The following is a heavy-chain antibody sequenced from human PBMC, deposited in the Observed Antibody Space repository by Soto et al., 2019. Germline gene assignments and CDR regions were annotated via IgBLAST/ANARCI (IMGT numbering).Heavy chain of an antibody. D-gene: IGHD2-15*01. Sequence: SETLSLTCAVYGGSFSGYYWSWIRQPPGKGLEWIGEINHSGSTNYNPSLKSRVTISVDTSKNQFSLKLSSVTAADTAVYYCARVHCSGGSCYSVISGWFDPWGQGTLVTVSS. CDR3: ARVHCSGGSCYSVISGWFDP. J-gene: IGHJ5*02. V-gene: IGHV4-34*01. CDR1: GGSFSGYY. CDR2: INHSGST.